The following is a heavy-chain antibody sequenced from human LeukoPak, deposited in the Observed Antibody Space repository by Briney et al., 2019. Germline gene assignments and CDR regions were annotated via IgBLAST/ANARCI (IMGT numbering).Heavy chain of an antibody. J-gene: IGHJ4*02. D-gene: IGHD1-26*01. CDR1: GFTFDDYA. V-gene: IGHV3-9*01. Sequence: PGRSLRLSCAASGFTFDDYAMHWVRQAPGKGLEWVSGISWNSGSIGYADSVKGRFTISRDNAKNSLYLQMNSLRTEDTAFYYCARDLSRGFDSGRFDYWGQGTLVTVSS. CDR2: ISWNSGSI. CDR3: ARDLSRGFDSGRFDY.